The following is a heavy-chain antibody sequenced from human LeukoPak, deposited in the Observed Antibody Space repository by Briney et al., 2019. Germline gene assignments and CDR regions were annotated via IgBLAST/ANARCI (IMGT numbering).Heavy chain of an antibody. D-gene: IGHD2-15*01. CDR2: MNPNSGNT. J-gene: IGHJ4*02. Sequence: GASVKVSCKASGYTFTSYDINWVRQATGQGLEWMGWMNPNSGNTGYAQKFQGRVTMTRNTSIRTAYMELSSLRSEDTAVYYCARAGGYCGRISCPYYFDYWGQGSLVAVSS. V-gene: IGHV1-8*01. CDR1: GYTFTSYD. CDR3: ARAGGYCGRISCPYYFDY.